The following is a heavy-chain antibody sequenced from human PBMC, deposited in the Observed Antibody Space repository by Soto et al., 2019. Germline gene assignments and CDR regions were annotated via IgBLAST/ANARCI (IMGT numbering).Heavy chain of an antibody. CDR3: ARDFWSGYPPLYYYYGMDV. Sequence: PGGSLRLSCAASGFTFSDYYMSWTRQAPGKGLEWVSYISSSSSYTNYADSVKGRFTISRDNAKNSLYLQMNSLRAEDTAVYYCARDFWSGYPPLYYYYGMDVWGQGTTVTVSS. D-gene: IGHD3-3*01. V-gene: IGHV3-11*06. CDR2: ISSSSSYT. CDR1: GFTFSDYY. J-gene: IGHJ6*02.